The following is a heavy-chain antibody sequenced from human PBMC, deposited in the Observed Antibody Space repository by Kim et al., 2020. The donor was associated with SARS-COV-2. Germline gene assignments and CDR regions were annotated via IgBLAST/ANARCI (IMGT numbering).Heavy chain of an antibody. Sequence: ASVKVSCKASGYTFTSYYMHWVRQAPGQGLEWMGIINPSGGSTSYAQKFQGRVTMTRDTSTSTVYMELSSLRSEDTAVYYCARDRRFGEFKYYYGMDVWGQGTTVTVSS. CDR2: INPSGGST. J-gene: IGHJ6*02. V-gene: IGHV1-46*01. D-gene: IGHD3-10*01. CDR3: ARDRRFGEFKYYYGMDV. CDR1: GYTFTSYY.